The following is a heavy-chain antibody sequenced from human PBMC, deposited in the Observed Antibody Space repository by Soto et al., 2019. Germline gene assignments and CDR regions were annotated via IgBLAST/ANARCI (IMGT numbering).Heavy chain of an antibody. CDR2: INPNSGGT. V-gene: IGHV1-2*04. Sequence: ASVKVSCKASGYTFTGYYMHWVRRAPGQGLEWMGWINPNSGGTNYAQKFQGWVTMTRDTSISTAYMELSRLRSDDTAVYYCARGTRYCSSTSCAYYYYYGMDVWGQGTTATVSS. J-gene: IGHJ6*02. CDR3: ARGTRYCSSTSCAYYYYYGMDV. CDR1: GYTFTGYY. D-gene: IGHD2-2*01.